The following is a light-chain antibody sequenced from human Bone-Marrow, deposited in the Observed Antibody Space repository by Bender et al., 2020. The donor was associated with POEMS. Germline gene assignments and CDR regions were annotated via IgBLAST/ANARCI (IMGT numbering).Light chain of an antibody. CDR3: AAWEDSLNGWV. CDR2: INN. CDR1: NSNIGTNP. J-gene: IGLJ3*02. V-gene: IGLV1-44*01. Sequence: QSVVTQPPSAFGTPGQRVIISCSGSNSNIGTNPVNWYQQLPGTAPKLLIYINNQRPSGVPDRFSGSKSGTSASLAISGLQSEDEADYYCAAWEDSLNGWVFGGGTKLTVL.